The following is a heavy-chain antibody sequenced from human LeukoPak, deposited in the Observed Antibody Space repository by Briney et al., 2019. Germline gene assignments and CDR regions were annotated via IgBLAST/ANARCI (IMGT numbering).Heavy chain of an antibody. CDR3: AGAGPWGIVVVPAAMLSAWFDP. V-gene: IGHV4-31*03. Sequence: SETLSLTCTVSGGSISSGGYYWSWIRQHPGKGLEWIGYIYYSGSTYYNPSLKSRVTISVDTSKNQFSLKLSSVTAADTAVYYCAGAGPWGIVVVPAAMLSAWFDPWGQGTLVTVSS. J-gene: IGHJ5*02. CDR1: GGSISSGGYY. CDR2: IYYSGST. D-gene: IGHD2-2*01.